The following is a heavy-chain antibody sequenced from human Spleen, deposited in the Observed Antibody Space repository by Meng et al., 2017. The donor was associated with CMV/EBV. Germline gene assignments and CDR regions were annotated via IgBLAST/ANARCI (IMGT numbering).Heavy chain of an antibody. CDR2: MYAGRNT. Sequence: GGSLRLSCAASGFTVSSNYMNWVRQAPGKGLEWVSVMYAGRNTYYADSVTGRFTISRDISRNTVYLQMNSLRAEDTAVYYCAKDLKDCSSTSCYFFTTRGLYGMDVWGQGTTVTVSS. CDR3: AKDLKDCSSTSCYFFTTRGLYGMDV. J-gene: IGHJ6*02. CDR1: GFTVSSNY. D-gene: IGHD2-2*01. V-gene: IGHV3-66*01.